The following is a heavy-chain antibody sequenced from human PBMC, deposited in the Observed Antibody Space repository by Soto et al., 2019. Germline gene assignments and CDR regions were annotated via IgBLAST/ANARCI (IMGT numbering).Heavy chain of an antibody. Sequence: VAVIWYDGSNKYYADSVKGRFTISRDNSKNTLYLQMNSLRAEDTAVYYCARGGSSSWYVSYWGQGTLVTVSS. J-gene: IGHJ4*02. V-gene: IGHV3-33*01. CDR3: ARGGSSSWYVSY. CDR2: IWYDGSNK. D-gene: IGHD6-13*01.